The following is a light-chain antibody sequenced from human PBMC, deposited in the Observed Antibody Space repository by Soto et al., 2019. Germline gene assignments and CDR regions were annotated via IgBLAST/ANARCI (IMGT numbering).Light chain of an antibody. J-gene: IGLJ2*01. CDR2: EVS. CDR3: CSYAGNNIPL. CDR1: SSDVGSYNL. V-gene: IGLV2-23*02. Sequence: QSALTQPASVSGSPGQSITISCTGTSSDVGSYNLVSWYQQHPGKAPKLIIYEVSKRPSGVSNRFSGSKSGNTASLTISGLQAEDEADYYCCSYAGNNIPLFGGGTKLTVL.